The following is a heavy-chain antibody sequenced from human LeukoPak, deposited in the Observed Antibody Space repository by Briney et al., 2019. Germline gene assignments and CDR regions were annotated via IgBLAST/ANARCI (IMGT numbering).Heavy chain of an antibody. V-gene: IGHV4-39*01. CDR1: GGSISSSSYY. J-gene: IGHJ2*01. CDR3: ARLGTTGTNWYFDL. D-gene: IGHD1-1*01. Sequence: SETLSLTCTVSGGSISSSSYYWGWIRQPPGKGLEWIGSIYYSGNTYYNPSLKSRIIISVDTSKNQFSLKLSSVTAADTAVYYCARLGTTGTNWYFDLWGRGTLVTVSS. CDR2: IYYSGNT.